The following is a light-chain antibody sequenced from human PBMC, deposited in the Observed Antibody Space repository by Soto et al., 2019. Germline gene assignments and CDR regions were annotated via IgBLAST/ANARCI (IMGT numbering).Light chain of an antibody. V-gene: IGKV1-5*01. J-gene: IGKJ2*01. CDR1: QSVTNW. CDR2: DAS. Sequence: DIQMTQSPSTLSASVGDRVTITCRASQSVTNWLAWYQQKPGKAPNLLIYDASRLQSGIPSRFIGSRSGTEFTLTISSLQPDDFATYYCQQYTTYPYTFGQGTKLEIK. CDR3: QQYTTYPYT.